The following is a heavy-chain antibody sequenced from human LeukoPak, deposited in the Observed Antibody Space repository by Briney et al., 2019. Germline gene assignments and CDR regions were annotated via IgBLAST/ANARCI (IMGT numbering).Heavy chain of an antibody. D-gene: IGHD2-2*02. V-gene: IGHV3-66*01. CDR3: ARAAIPTDPFDH. CDR1: GFTASSYY. Sequence: PGRSLRLSCAPSGFTASSYYMSWVRQAPRNGVEWVSSIYSCGCTYSPDSAKARFTISRENSKDTLFLYVNSLGVEDTAVYYCARAAIPTDPFDHWAQGTLVTVSS. J-gene: IGHJ4*02. CDR2: IYSCGCT.